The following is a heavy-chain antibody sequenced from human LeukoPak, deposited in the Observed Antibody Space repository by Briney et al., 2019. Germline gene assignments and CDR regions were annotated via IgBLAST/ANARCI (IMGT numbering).Heavy chain of an antibody. D-gene: IGHD6-13*01. CDR2: TYYRSKWYN. J-gene: IGHJ3*02. CDR3: ARDQYSSSWSQPSDAFDI. V-gene: IGHV6-1*01. Sequence: QTLSLTCAISGDSVSSNSAAWNWIRQSPSRGLEWLGRTYYRSKWYNDYAVSVKSRITINPDTSKNQFSLQLNSVTPEDTAVYYCARDQYSSSWSQPSDAFDIWGQGTMVTVSS. CDR1: GDSVSSNSAA.